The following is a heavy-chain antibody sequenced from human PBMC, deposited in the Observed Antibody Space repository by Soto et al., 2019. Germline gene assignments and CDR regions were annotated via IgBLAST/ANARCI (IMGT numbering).Heavy chain of an antibody. Sequence: PSETLSLTCTVSGGSISSYYWSWIRQPPGKGLEWIGYICYSGSTNYNPSLKSRVTISVDTSKNQFSLKLSSVTAADTAVYYCARSLTGYSPLNDYWGQGTLVTVSS. CDR3: ARSLTGYSPLNDY. V-gene: IGHV4-59*01. CDR2: ICYSGST. J-gene: IGHJ4*02. CDR1: GGSISSYY. D-gene: IGHD3-9*01.